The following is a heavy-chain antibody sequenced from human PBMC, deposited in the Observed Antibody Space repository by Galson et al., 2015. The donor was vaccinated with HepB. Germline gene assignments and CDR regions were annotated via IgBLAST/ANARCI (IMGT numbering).Heavy chain of an antibody. Sequence: SLRLSCAASGFTFSDYYMSWIRQAPGKGLEWLSYISKSGSIVYYADSVKGRFTISRDNAKNSLYLQMNSLRAEDTAVYYCATGEPYYYGSGSYLSFDYWGQGTLVTGSS. D-gene: IGHD3-10*01. CDR3: ATGEPYYYGSGSYLSFDY. CDR2: ISKSGSIV. J-gene: IGHJ4*02. V-gene: IGHV3-11*01. CDR1: GFTFSDYY.